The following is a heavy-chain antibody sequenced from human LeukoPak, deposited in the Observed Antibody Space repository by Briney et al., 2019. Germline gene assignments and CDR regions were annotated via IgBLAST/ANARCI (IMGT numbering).Heavy chain of an antibody. CDR3: ARQISRYCSAGTCYTGWELYFDS. Sequence: GGSLRLSCAASGFTFSSYEMNWVRQASGKGLEWISYISSSGSSIDYADSVKGRLTISRDNAKNSLYLRMNSLRAEDTAIYHCARQISRYCSAGTCYTGWELYFDSWGQGTPVTVSS. V-gene: IGHV3-48*03. CDR1: GFTFSSYE. D-gene: IGHD2-15*01. CDR2: ISSSGSSI. J-gene: IGHJ4*02.